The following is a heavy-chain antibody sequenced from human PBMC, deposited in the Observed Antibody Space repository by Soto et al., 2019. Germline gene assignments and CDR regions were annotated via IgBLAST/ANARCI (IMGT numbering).Heavy chain of an antibody. V-gene: IGHV3-11*01. CDR1: GFTFSDYY. Sequence: DWPGGSLRLSCAASGFTFSDYYMSWIRQAPGKGLEWVSYISSSGSTIYYADSVKGRFTISRDNAKNSLYLQMNSLRAEDTAVYYCARRYSSGWKLNDAFDIWGQGTMVTVSS. J-gene: IGHJ3*02. D-gene: IGHD6-19*01. CDR2: ISSSGSTI. CDR3: ARRYSSGWKLNDAFDI.